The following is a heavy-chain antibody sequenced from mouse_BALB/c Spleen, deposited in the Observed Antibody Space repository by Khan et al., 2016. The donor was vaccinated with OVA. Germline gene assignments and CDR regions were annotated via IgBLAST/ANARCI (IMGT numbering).Heavy chain of an antibody. D-gene: IGHD1-2*01. Sequence: EVQLQELGPGLVKPSQSLSLTCTVTGYSITSGYGWNWIRQFPGNKLEWMGYISYSGSTNYNPSLQSRISITRDTSKNQFFLQLNSVTTEDTATYYCARTARIKYWGQGTTLTVSS. V-gene: IGHV3-2*02. CDR2: ISYSGST. CDR1: GYSITSGYG. J-gene: IGHJ2*01. CDR3: ARTARIKY.